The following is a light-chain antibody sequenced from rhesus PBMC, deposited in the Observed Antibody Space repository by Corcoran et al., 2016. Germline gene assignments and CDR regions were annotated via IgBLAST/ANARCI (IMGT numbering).Light chain of an antibody. Sequence: EIVMTQSPATLALSPRERATLSCSASQRVSSYVAWYQQKPGPAPRLLTYGASSRATGIPDRVSGSGSGTAFTLSVSSLEPEEVVVYFFLPGSNWPSSFSPGTKVEIE. J-gene: IGKJ2*01. V-gene: IGKV3-24*04. CDR3: LPGSNWPSS. CDR2: GAS. CDR1: QRVSSY.